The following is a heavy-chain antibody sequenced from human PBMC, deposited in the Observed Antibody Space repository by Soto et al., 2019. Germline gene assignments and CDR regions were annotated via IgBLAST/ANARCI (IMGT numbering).Heavy chain of an antibody. CDR2: IFYSGST. CDR3: ARVGSSGWSPDY. V-gene: IGHV4-59*11. CDR1: GGSISCHY. D-gene: IGHD6-19*01. J-gene: IGHJ4*02. Sequence: SETLSLTCSVSGGSISCHYWTWIRQSPGKGLEWIGYIFYSGSTNNNPSLKSRVTISVDTSKNQFSLKMSSVTAADTAVYYCARVGSSGWSPDYWGRGTQVTVSS.